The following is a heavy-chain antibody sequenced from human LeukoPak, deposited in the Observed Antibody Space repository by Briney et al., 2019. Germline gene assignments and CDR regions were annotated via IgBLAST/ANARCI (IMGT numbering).Heavy chain of an antibody. CDR2: ISGSGGST. D-gene: IGHD3-3*01. V-gene: IGHV3-23*01. Sequence: EPGGSLRLSCAASGFTFSSYAMSWVRQAPGKGLEWVSAISGSGGSTYYADSVKGRFTISRDNSKNTLYLQMNSLRAEDTAVYYCAKDILEWFLPRNFDYWGQGTLVTVSS. CDR1: GFTFSSYA. J-gene: IGHJ4*02. CDR3: AKDILEWFLPRNFDY.